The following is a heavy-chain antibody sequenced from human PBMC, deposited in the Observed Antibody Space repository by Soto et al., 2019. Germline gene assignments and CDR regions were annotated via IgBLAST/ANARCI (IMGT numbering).Heavy chain of an antibody. D-gene: IGHD1-26*01. CDR3: ARRYGSAIDY. Sequence: PSETLSLTCTVSGGYISTYYWSWIRQPPGKGLEWIGYIYYSGSTNYNPSLKSRVTISVDTSKNQFSLKLSSVTAADTAVYYRARRYGSAIDYWGQGTLVTVSS. CDR2: IYYSGST. J-gene: IGHJ4*02. V-gene: IGHV4-59*08. CDR1: GGYISTYY.